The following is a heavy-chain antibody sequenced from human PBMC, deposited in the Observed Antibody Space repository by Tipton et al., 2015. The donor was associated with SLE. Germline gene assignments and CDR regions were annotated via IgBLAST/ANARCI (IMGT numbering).Heavy chain of an antibody. V-gene: IGHV4-38-2*01. D-gene: IGHD4-23*01. CDR1: GYSISSGYY. J-gene: IGHJ3*02. Sequence: TLSLTCAVSGYSISSGYYWGWIRQPPGKGLEWIGRIYTSGSTNYNPSLKSRVTMPVDTSKNQFSLKLSSVTAADTAVYYCARALSGNSNAFDIWGQGTMVTVSS. CDR2: IYTSGST. CDR3: ARALSGNSNAFDI.